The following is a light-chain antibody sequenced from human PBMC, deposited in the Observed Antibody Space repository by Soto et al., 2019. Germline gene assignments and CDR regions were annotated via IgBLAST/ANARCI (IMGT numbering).Light chain of an antibody. CDR2: EVT. CDR1: SSDVGAYKY. V-gene: IGLV2-8*01. J-gene: IGLJ3*02. CDR3: TSYVGNDIWV. Sequence: QSALTQPPSASGAPGQSVTISCTGTSSDVGAYKYVSWYQQYPGKAPKLMIYEVTKRPSGVPDRFSVSKSGNTASLTVSGVQAEDEADYYCTSYVGNDIWVFGGGTKLTVL.